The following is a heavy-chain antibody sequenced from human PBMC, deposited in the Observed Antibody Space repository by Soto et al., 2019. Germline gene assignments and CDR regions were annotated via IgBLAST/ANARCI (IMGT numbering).Heavy chain of an antibody. CDR3: ARPAARGPSAFDI. Sequence: SETLSLTCTVSGYSINSDDYWGWIRQPPGKGLEWIGSIYHSGSTYYNPSLKSRVTISVDTSKNQFSLKLSSVTAADTAVYYCARPAARGPSAFDIWGQGTMVTVSS. V-gene: IGHV4-38-2*02. CDR1: GYSINSDDY. D-gene: IGHD6-6*01. J-gene: IGHJ3*02. CDR2: IYHSGST.